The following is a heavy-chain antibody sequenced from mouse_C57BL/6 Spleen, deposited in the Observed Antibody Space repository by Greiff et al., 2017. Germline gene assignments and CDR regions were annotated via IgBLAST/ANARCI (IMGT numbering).Heavy chain of an antibody. Sequence: VQLQQSGAELVRPGASVKLSCTASGFNIKDDYMHWVKQRPEQGLEWIGWIDPENGDTEYASKFQGKATITADTSSNTAYLQLSSLTSEDTAVYYCTTYYGSRRAYWGQGTLVTVSA. CDR1: GFNIKDDY. D-gene: IGHD1-1*01. CDR3: TTYYGSRRAY. CDR2: IDPENGDT. J-gene: IGHJ3*01. V-gene: IGHV14-4*01.